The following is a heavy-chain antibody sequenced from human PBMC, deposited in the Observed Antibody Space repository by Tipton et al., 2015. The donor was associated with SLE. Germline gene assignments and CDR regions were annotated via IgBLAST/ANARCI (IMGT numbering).Heavy chain of an antibody. CDR1: DFSITTTYY. V-gene: IGHV4-38-2*02. Sequence: TLSLTCAVSDFSITTTYYWGWIRQTPGKGLEWIGSIWHSGTAHYNPSLESRVSISVDTSQNHFSLRLTSLTAEDTAVYYCARETPVTTRVVYYYYMDVWGKGTTVTISS. J-gene: IGHJ6*03. CDR2: IWHSGTA. CDR3: ARETPVTTRVVYYYYMDV. D-gene: IGHD4-11*01.